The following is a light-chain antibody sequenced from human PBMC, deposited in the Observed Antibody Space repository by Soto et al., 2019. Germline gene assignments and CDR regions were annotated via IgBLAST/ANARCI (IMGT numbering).Light chain of an antibody. CDR3: QQRSDWTLT. J-gene: IGKJ4*01. CDR2: GAS. Sequence: GFTQSPGTLSLSPGERATLSCSASQSVSSSYLAWYQQKPGQAPRLIIYGASNRETGIQDRFSGSGAGTDFTRTISSLEPEDVAVYCCQQRSDWTLTFGGGTKVDIK. V-gene: IGKV3D-20*02. CDR1: QSVSSSY.